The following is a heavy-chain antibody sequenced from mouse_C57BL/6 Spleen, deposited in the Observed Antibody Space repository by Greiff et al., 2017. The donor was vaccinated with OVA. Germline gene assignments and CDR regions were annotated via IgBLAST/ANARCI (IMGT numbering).Heavy chain of an antibody. V-gene: IGHV14-3*01. D-gene: IGHD1-1*01. CDR2: IDPANGNT. CDR1: GFNIKNTY. CDR3: ARSYYGSSPWFAY. J-gene: IGHJ3*01. Sequence: EVQLQESVAELVRPGASVKLSCTASGFNIKNTYMHWVKQRPEQGLEWIGRIDPANGNTKYAPKFQGKATITADTSSNTAYLQLSSLTSEDTAIYYCARSYYGSSPWFAYWGQGTLVTVSA.